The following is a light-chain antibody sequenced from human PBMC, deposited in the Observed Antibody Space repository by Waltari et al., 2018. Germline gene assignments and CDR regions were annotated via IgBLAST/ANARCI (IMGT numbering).Light chain of an antibody. Sequence: EILMTQSPATLSVSPGERATLSCRASQSVTTNLAWYRQKPGQAPRLLIFDASTRATGVPARCSGSGSGTEFTLTISSLQSEDFAVYYCQQYTNWPQTFGQGTKVDI. CDR2: DAS. V-gene: IGKV3-15*01. CDR1: QSVTTN. J-gene: IGKJ1*01. CDR3: QQYTNWPQT.